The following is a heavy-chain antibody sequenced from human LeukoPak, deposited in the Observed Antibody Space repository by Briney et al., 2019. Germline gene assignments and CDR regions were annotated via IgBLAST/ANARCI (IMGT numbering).Heavy chain of an antibody. CDR1: GGSITSSPYH. V-gene: IGHV4-39*07. J-gene: IGHJ4*02. CDR3: ARSMVTTDRNFDH. CDR2: VSHSGAT. Sequence: SETLSLTCTVSGGSITSSPYHWAWIRQPPGRGPEWIGTVSHSGATQYNPSLTSRVTISLDTSKNQFSLSLNSVAAADTAVFYCARSMVTTDRNFDHWGQGTLVTVSS. D-gene: IGHD2-21*02.